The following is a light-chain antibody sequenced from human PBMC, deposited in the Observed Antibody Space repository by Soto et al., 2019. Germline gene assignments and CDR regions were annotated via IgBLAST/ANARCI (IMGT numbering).Light chain of an antibody. CDR3: AAWYDSLNGVV. Sequence: QSVLTQPPSASGTPGQRVPISCSGSSSNIGSNTVNWYQQLPGTAPKLLIYSNNQRPSGVPDRFSGSKSGTSAALAISGLQSEAEADYYCAAWYDSLNGVVFGGWTKVTVL. CDR1: SSNIGSNT. CDR2: SNN. J-gene: IGLJ2*01. V-gene: IGLV1-44*01.